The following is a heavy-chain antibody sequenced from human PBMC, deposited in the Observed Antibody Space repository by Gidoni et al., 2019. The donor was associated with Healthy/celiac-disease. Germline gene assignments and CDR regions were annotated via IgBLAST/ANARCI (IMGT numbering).Heavy chain of an antibody. CDR3: AKDRGYCSGGSCEAFYYFDY. Sequence: EVQLLESGGGLVQPGGSLRLSCAASGFTFSSYAISWVRQAPGKGLEWVAAIRGSGGSTYYADSVKGRFTISRDNSKNTLYLQMNSLRAEDTAVYYCAKDRGYCSGGSCEAFYYFDYWGQGTLVTVSS. D-gene: IGHD2-15*01. CDR1: GFTFSSYA. J-gene: IGHJ4*02. V-gene: IGHV3-23*01. CDR2: IRGSGGST.